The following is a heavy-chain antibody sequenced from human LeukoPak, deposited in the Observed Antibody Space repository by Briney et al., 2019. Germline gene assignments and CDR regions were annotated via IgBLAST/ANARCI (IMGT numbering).Heavy chain of an antibody. CDR1: GGSFSSYS. J-gene: IGHJ4*02. CDR2: SSHSGSP. D-gene: IGHD3-22*01. Sequence: SETLSLTCAVYGGSFSSYSWSWVRQPPGKGLEWIGESSHSGSPNYSPSLKSRVTMSLDTSRNQFSLRLNSVTAADTAVYYCASAPNYYVSSGSDHWGQGILVTVSS. V-gene: IGHV4-34*01. CDR3: ASAPNYYVSSGSDH.